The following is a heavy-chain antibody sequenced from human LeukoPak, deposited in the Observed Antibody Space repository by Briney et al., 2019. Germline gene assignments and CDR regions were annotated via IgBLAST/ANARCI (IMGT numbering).Heavy chain of an antibody. V-gene: IGHV4-59*12. CDR1: GDSINGYY. J-gene: IGHJ5*02. CDR3: ARDWGTVTTSWFDP. D-gene: IGHD4-17*01. Sequence: SETLSLTCTVSGDSINGYYWSWIRQPPGKGLEWIGFIYSGGSTNYNPSLKSRVTISVDKSKNQFSLKLSSVTAADTAVYYCARDWGTVTTSWFDPWGQGTLVTVSS. CDR2: IYSGGST.